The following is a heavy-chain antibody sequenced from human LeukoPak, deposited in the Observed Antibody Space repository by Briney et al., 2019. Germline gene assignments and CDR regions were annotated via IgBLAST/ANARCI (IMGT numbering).Heavy chain of an antibody. CDR2: IKTDGSET. V-gene: IGHV3-7*03. CDR3: VKNDGWFHLAQ. D-gene: IGHD6-19*01. CDR1: GFTFSYYS. J-gene: IGHJ4*02. Sequence: GGSLRLSCAASGFTFSYYSMNWVRQAPGKGLEWVGHIKTDGSETYYLGSLKGRISISRDNTNNALYLQMNSLRVEDTAVYYCVKNDGWFHLAQWGQGTLVTVSS.